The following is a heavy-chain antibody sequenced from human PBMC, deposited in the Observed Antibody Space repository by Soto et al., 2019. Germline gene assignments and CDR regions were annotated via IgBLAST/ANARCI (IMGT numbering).Heavy chain of an antibody. V-gene: IGHV4-30-4*01. J-gene: IGHJ4*01. Sequence: QVQLQESGPGLVKPSQTLSLTCTVSGGSISSGDYYWSWIRQPPGKCLEWIGYSYYSGRTYYNRSLKSRVTISVDTSKNHFSLKLSSVTAADTAVYYCATIKLGINRLDYWGHGPLVTFSS. CDR2: SYYSGRT. D-gene: IGHD1-20*01. CDR1: GGSISSGDYY. CDR3: ATIKLGINRLDY.